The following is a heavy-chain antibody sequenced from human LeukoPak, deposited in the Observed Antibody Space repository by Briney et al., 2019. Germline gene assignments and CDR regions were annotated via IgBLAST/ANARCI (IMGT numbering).Heavy chain of an antibody. CDR2: ISTSGRTI. J-gene: IGHJ4*02. Sequence: GGSLRLSCAVSGFTFSSFVLSWVRQAPGKGLEWVSYISTSGRTIYYADSVKGRFTISRDNAQNSLYLQMNSLRAEDTAVYYCARGLSVYARTLYYFDSWGQGTLVTVSS. CDR3: ARGLSVYARTLYYFDS. V-gene: IGHV3-48*03. D-gene: IGHD2-8*01. CDR1: GFTFSSFV.